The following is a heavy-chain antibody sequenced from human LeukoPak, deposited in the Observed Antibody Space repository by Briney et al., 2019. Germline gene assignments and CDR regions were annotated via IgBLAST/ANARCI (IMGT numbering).Heavy chain of an antibody. CDR1: GGSISMNNNY. CDR3: ARRPGYYDSIDS. D-gene: IGHD3-22*01. Sequence: SETLSLTCTVSGGSISMNNNYWVWIRQPLGKGLEWIGTIYHYGSPYYNPSLKSQVTLSVDTSQNHFSLHLRSVTAADTAVYYCARRPGYYDSIDSWGQGTLVTV. CDR2: IYHYGSP. V-gene: IGHV4-39*01. J-gene: IGHJ4*02.